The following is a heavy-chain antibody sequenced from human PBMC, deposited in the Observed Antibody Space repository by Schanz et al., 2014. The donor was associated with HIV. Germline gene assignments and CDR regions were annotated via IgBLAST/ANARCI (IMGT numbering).Heavy chain of an antibody. J-gene: IGHJ4*02. CDR2: INHDGSVK. D-gene: IGHD2-2*01. CDR1: GFTFSRYW. Sequence: VQLVESGGGVVQPGRSLRLSCAASGFTFSRYWMSWVRQAPGKGLEWVANINHDGSVKGYLASVKGRVTISRDNAKNSLYLQMNSLRVEDTALFYCARRRADQKTFDYWGQGALVTVSS. CDR3: ARRRADQKTFDY. V-gene: IGHV3-7*01.